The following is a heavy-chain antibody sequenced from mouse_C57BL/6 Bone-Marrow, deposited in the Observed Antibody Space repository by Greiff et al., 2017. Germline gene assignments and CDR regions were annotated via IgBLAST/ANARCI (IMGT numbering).Heavy chain of an antibody. CDR3: ARRGYYGSIFYWYFDF. J-gene: IGHJ1*03. V-gene: IGHV5-6*02. CDR1: GFTFSSYG. Sequence: EVKLVESGGDLVKPGGSLKLSCAASGFTFSSYGMSWVRQTPDKRLEWVATISSGGSYTYYPDSVKGRFTISRDNAKDTLYLQMSSLKSEDTAMYYCARRGYYGSIFYWYFDFWGTGTTVTVSS. D-gene: IGHD1-1*01. CDR2: ISSGGSYT.